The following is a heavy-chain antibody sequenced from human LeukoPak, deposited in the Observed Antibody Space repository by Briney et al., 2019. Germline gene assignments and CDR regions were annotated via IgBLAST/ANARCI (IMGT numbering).Heavy chain of an antibody. CDR3: AQGITGAAFDI. V-gene: IGHV1-2*02. CDR2: INPNSGGT. Sequence: ASVKVSCKASGYTFTGDYMHWVRQAPGQGLEWMVWINPNSGGTNYAQKFKGRVTMTRNTSISTAYMELSRLRSDDTAVYYCAQGITGAAFDIWGQGTMVTVSS. CDR1: GYTFTGDY. D-gene: IGHD7-27*01. J-gene: IGHJ3*02.